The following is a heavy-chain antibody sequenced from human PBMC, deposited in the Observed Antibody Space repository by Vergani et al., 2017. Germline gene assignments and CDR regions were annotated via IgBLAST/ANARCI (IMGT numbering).Heavy chain of an antibody. V-gene: IGHV2-5*04. D-gene: IGHD1-7*01. CDR2: IYWNDDQ. CDR1: GFSLNTRGVS. CDR3: VYRKTVCGTTGCFYPFYYYYYRDV. J-gene: IGHJ6*03. Sequence: QITLKESGPTLVKPTQTLTLTCTFSGFSLNTRGVSVAWIRQPPGKALDWLALIYWNDDQHYSPSLNNRVTITKDTSKNQVVLTVTNMDYVDTGTYYCVYRKTVCGTTGCFYPFYYYYYRDVCGKGTTVAVSS.